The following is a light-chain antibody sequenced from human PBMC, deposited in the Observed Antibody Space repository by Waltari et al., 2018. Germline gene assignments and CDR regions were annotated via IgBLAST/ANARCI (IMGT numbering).Light chain of an antibody. CDR3: QTGGHGTWV. V-gene: IGLV4-69*01. J-gene: IGLJ3*02. CDR1: SGHTSNV. Sequence: QLVLTQSPSASASLGASVRLTCTLSSGHTSNVIAWHQQQPEKGPRYLMKVNSDGSHTKGDRIPDPFSGSSSGAGRYLTISSLQSEDEADYYCQTGGHGTWVFGGGTKLTVL. CDR2: VNSDGSH.